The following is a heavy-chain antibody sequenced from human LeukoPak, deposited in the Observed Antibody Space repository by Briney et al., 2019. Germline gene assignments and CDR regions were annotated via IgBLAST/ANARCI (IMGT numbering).Heavy chain of an antibody. V-gene: IGHV1-2*02. CDR3: AESNYVDYLFDY. CDR2: INPNSGGT. D-gene: IGHD4-17*01. CDR1: GYTFTGYY. J-gene: IGHJ4*02. Sequence: ASVKVSCKASGYTFTGYYMHWVRQAPGQGLEWMGWINPNSGGTNYAQKFQGRVTMTRDTSISTAYMELSRLRSDDTAVYYCAESNYVDYLFDYWGQGTLVTVSS.